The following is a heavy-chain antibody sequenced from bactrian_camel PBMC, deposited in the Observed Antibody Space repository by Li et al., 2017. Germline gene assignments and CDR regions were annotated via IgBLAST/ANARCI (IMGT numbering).Heavy chain of an antibody. J-gene: IGHJ4*01. Sequence: QLVEYGGDLVQAGRSLRLSCVMSLDTVGRRCVAWFRQAPGKEREGLAAIYGCGGGTYYAGSVKGRFDISRYNAKNTLYLQMTSLKPEDTAMYYCTAVFVVGSENLFLRGAWLYWVQGTQVTVS. V-gene: IGHV3S25*01. D-gene: IGHD2*01. CDR1: LDTVGRRC. CDR3: TAVFVVGSENLFLRGAWLY. CDR2: IYGCGGGT.